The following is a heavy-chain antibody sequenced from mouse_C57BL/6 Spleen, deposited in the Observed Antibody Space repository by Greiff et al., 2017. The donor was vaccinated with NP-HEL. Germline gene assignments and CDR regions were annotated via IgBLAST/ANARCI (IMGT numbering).Heavy chain of an antibody. CDR2: ISSGGSYT. J-gene: IGHJ1*03. Sequence: EVQVVESGGDLVKPGGSLKLSCAASGFTFSSYGMSWVRQTPDKRLEWVATISSGGSYTYYPDSVKGRFTISRDNAKNTLYLQMSSLKSEDTAMYYCARHYSNSHWYFDVWGTGTTVTVSS. CDR1: GFTFSSYG. CDR3: ARHYSNSHWYFDV. D-gene: IGHD2-5*01. V-gene: IGHV5-6*01.